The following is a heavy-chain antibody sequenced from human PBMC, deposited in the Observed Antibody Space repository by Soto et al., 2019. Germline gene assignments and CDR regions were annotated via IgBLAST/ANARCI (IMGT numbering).Heavy chain of an antibody. D-gene: IGHD2-15*01. V-gene: IGHV4-59*08. CDR2: IYYSGST. J-gene: IGHJ6*03. CDR3: ARLGVAAHSDSYYSYMDV. Sequence: SETLSLTCTVSGGSISSYYWSWIRQPPGKGLEWIGYIYYSGSTNYNPSLKSRVTISVDTSKNQFSLKLSSVTAADTAVYYCARLGVAAHSDSYYSYMDVWGKGTTVTVSS. CDR1: GGSISSYY.